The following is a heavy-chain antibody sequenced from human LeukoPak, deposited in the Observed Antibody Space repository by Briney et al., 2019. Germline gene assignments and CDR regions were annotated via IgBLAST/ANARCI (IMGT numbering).Heavy chain of an antibody. Sequence: SETLSLTCAVYGGSFSGYYWSWIRQPPGKGLEWIGEINHSGSTNYNPSLKSRVTISVDTSKNQFSLKLSSVTATDTAIYYCARQTGSGLFILPGGQGTLVTVSS. CDR3: ARQTGSGLFILP. V-gene: IGHV4-34*01. CDR1: GGSFSGYY. J-gene: IGHJ4*02. D-gene: IGHD3/OR15-3a*01. CDR2: INHSGST.